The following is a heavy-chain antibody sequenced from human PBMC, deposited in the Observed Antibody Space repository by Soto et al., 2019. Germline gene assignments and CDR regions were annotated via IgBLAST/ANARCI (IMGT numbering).Heavy chain of an antibody. CDR2: IYPGDSDT. D-gene: IGHD3-3*01. CDR1: GYSVTSYG. J-gene: IGHJ6*02. CDR3: ARLITIFGVYYYGMDV. Sequence: GESLKNSNKGSGYSVTSYGIGGSLKKHGKGLKWMGIIYPGDSDTRYSPSFQGQVTISADKSISTAYLQWSSLKASDTAMYYCARLITIFGVYYYGMDVWGQGTTVTVS. V-gene: IGHV5-51*01.